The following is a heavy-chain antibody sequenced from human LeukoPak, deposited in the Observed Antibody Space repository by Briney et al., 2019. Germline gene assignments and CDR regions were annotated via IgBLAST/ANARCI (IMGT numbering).Heavy chain of an antibody. Sequence: SETLSLTCAVSGGSISSGGYSWSWIRQPPGKGLEWIGYIYHSGSTYYNPSLKSRVTISVDRSKNQSSLKLSSVTAADTAVYYCARDNYDYVWGSYRYASGAFDIWGQGTMVTVSS. D-gene: IGHD3-16*02. CDR3: ARDNYDYVWGSYRYASGAFDI. J-gene: IGHJ3*02. CDR1: GGSISSGGYS. V-gene: IGHV4-30-2*01. CDR2: IYHSGST.